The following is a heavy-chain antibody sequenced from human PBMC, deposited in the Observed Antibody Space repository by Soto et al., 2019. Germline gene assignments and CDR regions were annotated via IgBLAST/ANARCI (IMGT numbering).Heavy chain of an antibody. CDR1: GFTFSDYY. V-gene: IGHV3-11*04. CDR2: ISSSGSTI. J-gene: IGHJ4*02. D-gene: IGHD2-2*01. CDR3: GRCTSTSCHLGSDY. Sequence: PGGSLRLSCAASGFTFSDYYMSWIRQAPGKGLEWVSYISSSGSTIYYADSVKGRFTISRDSSKNTLYLQMNSLRAADTAVYYCGRCTSTSCHLGSDYWGQGTLVTVSS.